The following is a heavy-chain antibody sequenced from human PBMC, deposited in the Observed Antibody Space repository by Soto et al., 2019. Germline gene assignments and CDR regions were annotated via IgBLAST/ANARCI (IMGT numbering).Heavy chain of an antibody. CDR2: INPNSGGT. CDR1: GYTFTGHY. V-gene: IGHV1-2*04. J-gene: IGHJ3*02. Sequence: ASVKVSCKASGYTFTGHYMHWVRQAPGQGLEWMGWINPNSGGTNSAQKFQGWVTMPRDTSISTAYMELSRLRSDDTAVYYCARERVSGGAFYIWGQGTMVPGS. CDR3: ARERVSGGAFYI. D-gene: IGHD3-10*01.